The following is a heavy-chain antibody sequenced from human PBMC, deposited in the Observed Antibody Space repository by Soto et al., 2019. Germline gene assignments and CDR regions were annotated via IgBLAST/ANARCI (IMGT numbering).Heavy chain of an antibody. V-gene: IGHV4-34*01. J-gene: IGHJ1*01. CDR3: ARSPGAMAAAGRFQH. CDR2: INHSGST. CDR1: GGSFSGYY. Sequence: SETLSLTCAVYGGSFSGYYWSWIRQPPGKGLEWIGEINHSGSTNYNPSLKSRVTISVDTSKNQFSLKLSSVTAADTAVYYCARSPGAMAAAGRFQHWGQGTLVTVSS. D-gene: IGHD6-13*01.